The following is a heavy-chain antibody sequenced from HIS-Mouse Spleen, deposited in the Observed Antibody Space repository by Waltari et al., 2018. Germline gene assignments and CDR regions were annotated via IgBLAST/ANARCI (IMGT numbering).Heavy chain of an antibody. J-gene: IGHJ1*01. CDR1: GYSISSGYY. D-gene: IGHD6-19*01. Sequence: QVQLQESGPGLVKPSETLSLTCTVSGYSISSGYYWGWIRHPPGTGLEWIGSIYHSGSTYYNPSLKSRVTISVDTSKNQFSLKLSSVTAADTAVYYCARAPPSYSSGWYPSYFQHWGQGTLVTVSS. CDR3: ARAPPSYSSGWYPSYFQH. V-gene: IGHV4-38-2*02. CDR2: IYHSGST.